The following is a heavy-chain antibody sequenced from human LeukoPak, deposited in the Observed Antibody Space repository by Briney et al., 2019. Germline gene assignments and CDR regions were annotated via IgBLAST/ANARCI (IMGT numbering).Heavy chain of an antibody. V-gene: IGHV4-39*01. D-gene: IGHD5-18*01. J-gene: IGHJ4*02. Sequence: SETLSLTCTVSGGSISNSDYYWGWIRQPPGKGLEWIANIYYSGTTYYNPSLKSRVTISVDTSKNQFSLKLRSVTAADTAVYFCARNRRGYSYGTLYYFDYWGQGSLVTVSS. CDR2: IYYSGTT. CDR3: ARNRRGYSYGTLYYFDY. CDR1: GGSISNSDYY.